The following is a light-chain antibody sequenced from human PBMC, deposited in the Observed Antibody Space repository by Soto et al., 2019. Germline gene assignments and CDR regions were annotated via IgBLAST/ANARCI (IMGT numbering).Light chain of an antibody. Sequence: EISITQSPATLSVSPGERATLSCRASQSVNYNLAWYQQRPGQAPRLIIYGASSRANGISARFSGSGSGTQFTLTISSLQSEDFAFYYCQQYDNWHPFTFGQGTRLEIK. CDR3: QQYDNWHPFT. V-gene: IGKV3-15*01. J-gene: IGKJ5*01. CDR1: QSVNYN. CDR2: GAS.